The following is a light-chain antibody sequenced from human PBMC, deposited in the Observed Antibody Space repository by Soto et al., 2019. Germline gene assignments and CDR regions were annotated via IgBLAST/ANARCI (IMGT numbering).Light chain of an antibody. V-gene: IGLV2-14*01. CDR1: NTDDGYYKY. J-gene: IGLJ2*01. Sequence: QSALTQPASVSGSPGQSITISCTGTNTDDGYYKYVSWYQQHPGKAPKLMIYEVSNWPSGVSHRFSGSKSGNTASLTISELQAEDEADYYCSSYTTSSTVVFGGGTKLTVL. CDR3: SSYTTSSTVV. CDR2: EVS.